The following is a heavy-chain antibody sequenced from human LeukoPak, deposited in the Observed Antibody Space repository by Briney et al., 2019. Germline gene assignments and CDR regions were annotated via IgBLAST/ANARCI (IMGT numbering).Heavy chain of an antibody. J-gene: IGHJ4*02. D-gene: IGHD3/OR15-3a*01. Sequence: GASVKVSCKASGYTFTGHYIFWVRQAPGQGLEWMGWINPNSGATNYAQKFQGRVTMTRDTPINTAYMELSSLILDDTAVYFCTREDWWGQGTPVTVSS. CDR2: INPNSGAT. CDR1: GYTFTGHY. CDR3: TREDW. V-gene: IGHV1-2*02.